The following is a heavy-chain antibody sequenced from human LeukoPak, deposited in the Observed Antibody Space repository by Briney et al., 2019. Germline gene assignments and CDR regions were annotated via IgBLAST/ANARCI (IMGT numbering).Heavy chain of an antibody. D-gene: IGHD2-15*01. CDR1: GFTFSSYW. Sequence: GGPLRLSCAASGFTFSSYWMYWVRQAPGKGLVWVSRINSDGSSIKYADSVKGRFTISRDNAKNTLYLQMNSLRVEDTAVYYCARILSKDYFDSWGQGALVTVSS. CDR3: ARILSKDYFDS. V-gene: IGHV3-74*01. CDR2: INSDGSSI. J-gene: IGHJ4*02.